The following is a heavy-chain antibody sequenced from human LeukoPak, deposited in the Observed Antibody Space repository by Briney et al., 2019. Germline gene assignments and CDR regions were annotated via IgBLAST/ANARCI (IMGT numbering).Heavy chain of an antibody. CDR1: GFTFSSYA. Sequence: PGGSLRLSCAASGFTFSSYAMSWVRQAPGKGLEWVSAISGSGGSTYYADSVKGRFTISRDNSKNTLYLQMNSLRAGDTAVYYCAKVPFLEWSRDAFDIWGQGTMVTVSS. J-gene: IGHJ3*02. V-gene: IGHV3-23*01. CDR2: ISGSGGST. CDR3: AKVPFLEWSRDAFDI. D-gene: IGHD3-3*02.